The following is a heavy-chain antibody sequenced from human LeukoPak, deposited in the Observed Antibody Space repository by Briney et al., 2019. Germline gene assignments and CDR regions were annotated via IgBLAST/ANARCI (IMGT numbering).Heavy chain of an antibody. V-gene: IGHV3-9*01. CDR1: GFTFDDYA. J-gene: IGHJ3*02. Sequence: GGSLRLSCAASGFTFDDYAMHWVRQAPGKGLEWVSSISWNSGNIGYADSLRGRFTISRDNAKNSLYLQMNSLRAEDTALYYCAKDIREQGCGFDIWGQGTMVTVSS. CDR3: AKDIREQGCGFDI. D-gene: IGHD2-21*01. CDR2: ISWNSGNI.